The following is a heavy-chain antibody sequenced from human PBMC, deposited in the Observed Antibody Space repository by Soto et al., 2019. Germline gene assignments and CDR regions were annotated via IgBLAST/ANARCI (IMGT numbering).Heavy chain of an antibody. Sequence: ASVKVSCKASGYTFTGYYMHWVRQAPGQGLEWMGWINPNSGGTNYAQKFQGRVTMTRDTSISTAYMELSRLRSDDTAVYYCAKIMAGYDTYDYWGQGTLVTVSS. CDR1: GYTFTGYY. CDR3: AKIMAGYDTYDY. J-gene: IGHJ4*02. D-gene: IGHD5-12*01. V-gene: IGHV1-2*02. CDR2: INPNSGGT.